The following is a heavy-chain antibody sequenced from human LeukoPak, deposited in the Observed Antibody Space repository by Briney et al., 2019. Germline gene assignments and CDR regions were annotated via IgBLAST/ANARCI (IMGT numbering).Heavy chain of an antibody. D-gene: IGHD6-13*01. Sequence: WIRQPPGKGLEWIGSIYYSGSTYYNPSLKSRVTISVDTSKNQFSLKLSSVTAADTAVYYCARLGYSSSRGDYWGQGTLVTVSS. CDR2: IYYSGST. J-gene: IGHJ4*02. V-gene: IGHV4-39*01. CDR3: ARLGYSSSRGDY.